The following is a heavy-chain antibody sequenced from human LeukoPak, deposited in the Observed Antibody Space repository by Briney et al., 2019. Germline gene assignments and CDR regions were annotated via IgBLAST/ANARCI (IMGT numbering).Heavy chain of an antibody. V-gene: IGHV1-8*03. Sequence: ASVKVSCKASGYTFTSYDINWVRQATGQGLEWMGRMNPNSGNTGYAQKFQGRVTITRNTSISTAYMELSSLRSEDTAVYYCARGSMVGATAIDYWGQGTLVTVSS. J-gene: IGHJ4*02. CDR3: ARGSMVGATAIDY. CDR2: MNPNSGNT. CDR1: GYTFTSYD. D-gene: IGHD1-26*01.